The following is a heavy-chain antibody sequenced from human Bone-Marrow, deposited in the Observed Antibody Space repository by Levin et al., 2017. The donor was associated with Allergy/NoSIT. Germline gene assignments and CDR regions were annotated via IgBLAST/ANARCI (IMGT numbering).Heavy chain of an antibody. J-gene: IGHJ4*02. CDR1: GGSFSPYY. CDR3: AGMYSGSFDS. V-gene: IGHV4-34*01. D-gene: IGHD1-26*01. CDR2: IHHSGKT. Sequence: SETLSLTCAVSGGSFSPYYWSWIRQSPEKGLEWIGEIHHSGKTDYSPSLQSRLSMSVDTSKSQFSLKLTSVTAADTAIYYCAGMYSGSFDSWGQGTLVTVSS.